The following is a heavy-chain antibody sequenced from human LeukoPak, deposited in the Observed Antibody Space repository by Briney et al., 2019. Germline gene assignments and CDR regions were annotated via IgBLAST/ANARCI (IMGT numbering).Heavy chain of an antibody. J-gene: IGHJ5*02. Sequence: ASVKVSCKASGYTFTAYYIHWVRQAPGQGLERMGRIDPNSGNTIYAQKFQDRVTMTRDTSLSAAYMEISRLTYDDTAVYYCGRGIQSFDPWGQGTLVTVSS. CDR2: IDPNSGNT. V-gene: IGHV1-2*06. CDR1: GYTFTAYY. CDR3: GRGIQSFDP.